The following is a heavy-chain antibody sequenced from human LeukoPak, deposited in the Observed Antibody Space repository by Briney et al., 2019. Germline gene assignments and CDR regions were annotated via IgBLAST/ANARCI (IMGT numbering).Heavy chain of an antibody. V-gene: IGHV4-59*08. CDR2: IYYSGST. CDR3: ARALRSDYYYDSSGGDAFDI. Sequence: SETLSLTCTVSGGSISSYYWSWIRQPPGKGLEWIGYIYYSGSTNYNPSLKSRVTISVDTSKNQFSLKLSSVTAADTAVYYCARALRSDYYYDSSGGDAFDIWGQGTMVTVSS. D-gene: IGHD3-22*01. J-gene: IGHJ3*02. CDR1: GGSISSYY.